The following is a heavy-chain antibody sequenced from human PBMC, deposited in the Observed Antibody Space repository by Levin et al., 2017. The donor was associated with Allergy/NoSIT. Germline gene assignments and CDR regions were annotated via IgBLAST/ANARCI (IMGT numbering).Heavy chain of an antibody. CDR1: GFTFSSYA. Sequence: PGGSLRLSCAASGFTFSSYAMHWVRQAPGKGLEWVAVISYDGSNKYYADSVKGRFTISRDNSKNTLYLQMNSLRAEDTAVYYCARDGALDGVWPDYWGQGTLVTVSS. CDR2: ISYDGSNK. CDR3: ARDGALDGVWPDY. J-gene: IGHJ4*02. D-gene: IGHD2-8*01. V-gene: IGHV3-30-3*01.